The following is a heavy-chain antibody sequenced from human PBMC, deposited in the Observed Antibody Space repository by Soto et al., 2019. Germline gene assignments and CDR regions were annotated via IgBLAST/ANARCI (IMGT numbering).Heavy chain of an antibody. CDR1: GYTFTSYY. J-gene: IGHJ6*02. CDR3: ARSGEIHFQDVETIDYYYYYGMDV. D-gene: IGHD3-10*01. V-gene: IGHV1-46*01. Sequence: GASVKVSCKASGYTFTSYYMHWVRQAPGQGLEWMGIINPSGGSTSYAQKFQGRVTMTRDASTSTVYMELSSLRSEDTAVYYCARSGEIHFQDVETIDYYYYYGMDVWGQGTTVTVSS. CDR2: INPSGGST.